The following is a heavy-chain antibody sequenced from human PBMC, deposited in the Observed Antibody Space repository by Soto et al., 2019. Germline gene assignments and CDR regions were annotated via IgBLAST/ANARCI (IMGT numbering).Heavy chain of an antibody. V-gene: IGHV1-2*02. CDR2: INPNSGGT. J-gene: IGHJ5*02. CDR1: GYTFTGYY. Sequence: GASVKVSCKASGYTFTGYYMHWVRQAPGQGLEWMGWINPNSGGTNYAQKFQGRVTMTRDTSISTAYMELSRLRSDDTAVYYCARDLSDPSGYYTEWFDPWGQGTLVTVSS. D-gene: IGHD3-3*01. CDR3: ARDLSDPSGYYTEWFDP.